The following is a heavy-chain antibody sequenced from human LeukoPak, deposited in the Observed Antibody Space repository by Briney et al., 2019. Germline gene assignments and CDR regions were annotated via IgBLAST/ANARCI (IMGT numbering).Heavy chain of an antibody. J-gene: IGHJ1*01. CDR2: ISGSGGST. CDR3: AKDPAAVEYFQH. D-gene: IGHD6-13*01. CDR1: GFTFSAYA. V-gene: IGHV3-23*01. Sequence: GGSLRLSCAASGFTFSAYAMTWVRQAPGKGLEWVSVISGSGGSTYYPDSVKGRFTISRDNSRNTLWLQMNSLRAEDTAVYYCAKDPAAVEYFQHWGQGTLVTVSS.